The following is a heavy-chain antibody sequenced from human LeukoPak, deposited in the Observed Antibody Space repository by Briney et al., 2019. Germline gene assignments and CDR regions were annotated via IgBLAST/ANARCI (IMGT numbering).Heavy chain of an antibody. Sequence: ASVKVSCKASGYTFTSHYMHWVRQAPGQGLEWMGRINPSGGSTTYAQRFQGRVTMTRDTSTSTVYMELSSLRSEDTAVYYCARVPPYYDFWSGYDYWGQGTLVTVSS. D-gene: IGHD3-3*01. J-gene: IGHJ4*02. CDR1: GYTFTSHY. CDR3: ARVPPYYDFWSGYDY. CDR2: INPSGGST. V-gene: IGHV1-46*01.